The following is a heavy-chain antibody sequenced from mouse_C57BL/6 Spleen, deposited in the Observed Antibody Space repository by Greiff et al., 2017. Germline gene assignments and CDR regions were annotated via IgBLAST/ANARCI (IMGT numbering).Heavy chain of an antibody. CDR2: INPGSGGT. CDR3: ARLAQLTGYFDY. D-gene: IGHD4-1*01. Sequence: VHLVESGAELVRPGTSVKVSCKASGYAFTNYLIEWVKQRPGQGLEWIGVINPGSGGTNYNEKFKGKATLTADKSSSTAYMQLSSLTSEDSAVYFCARLAQLTGYFDYWGQGTTLTVSS. CDR1: GYAFTNYL. J-gene: IGHJ2*01. V-gene: IGHV1-54*01.